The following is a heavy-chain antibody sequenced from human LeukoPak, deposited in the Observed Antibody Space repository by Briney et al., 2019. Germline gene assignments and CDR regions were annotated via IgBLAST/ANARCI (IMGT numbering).Heavy chain of an antibody. Sequence: SETLSLTCTVSGGSISSYYWSWIRQPPGKGLEWIGYIYYSGSTNYNPSLKSRVTMSVDTSKNQFSLNLSSVTAADTAVYYCARDKYGATDFFDSWGQGTLVTVSS. CDR1: GGSISSYY. D-gene: IGHD2/OR15-2a*01. CDR2: IYYSGST. J-gene: IGHJ4*02. CDR3: ARDKYGATDFFDS. V-gene: IGHV4-59*01.